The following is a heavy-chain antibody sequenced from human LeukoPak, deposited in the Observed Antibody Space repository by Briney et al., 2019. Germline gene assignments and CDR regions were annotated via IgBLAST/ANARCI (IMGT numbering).Heavy chain of an antibody. Sequence: PSQTLSLTCTVSGGSISSGGYYWSWIRQPPGKGLEWIGYIYHSGSTYYNPSLKSRVTISVDRSENQFSLKLSSVTAADTAVYYCAREEGGWFDPWGQGTLVTVSS. CDR1: GGSISSGGYY. CDR3: AREEGGWFDP. J-gene: IGHJ5*02. V-gene: IGHV4-30-2*01. CDR2: IYHSGST.